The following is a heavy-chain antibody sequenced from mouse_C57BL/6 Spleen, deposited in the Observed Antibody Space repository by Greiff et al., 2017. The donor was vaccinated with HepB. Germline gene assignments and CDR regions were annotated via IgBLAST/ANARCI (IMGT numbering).Heavy chain of an antibody. CDR1: GFTFSSYA. Sequence: EVQVVESGGGLVKPGGSLKLSCAASGFTFSSYAMSWVRQTPEKRLEWVATISDGGSYTYYPDNVKGRFTISRDNAKNNLYLQMSHLKSEDTAMYYCARDEEGYDVFAYWGQGTLVTVSA. J-gene: IGHJ3*01. V-gene: IGHV5-4*01. CDR2: ISDGGSYT. CDR3: ARDEEGYDVFAY. D-gene: IGHD2-2*01.